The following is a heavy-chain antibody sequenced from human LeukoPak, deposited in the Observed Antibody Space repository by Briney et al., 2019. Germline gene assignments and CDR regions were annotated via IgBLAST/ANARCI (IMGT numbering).Heavy chain of an antibody. CDR1: GFTFSNAW. D-gene: IGHD7-27*01. CDR3: TTNRGTYGDVFDI. Sequence: GGSLRLSCAASGFTFSNAWMSWVRQAPGKGLEWVGRIKSKTDGGTTDYAAPVKGRFTISRDDSKNTLYLQMNSLKTEDTAVYYCTTNRGTYGDVFDIGGKGTMVTVSS. J-gene: IGHJ3*02. V-gene: IGHV3-15*01. CDR2: IKSKTDGGTT.